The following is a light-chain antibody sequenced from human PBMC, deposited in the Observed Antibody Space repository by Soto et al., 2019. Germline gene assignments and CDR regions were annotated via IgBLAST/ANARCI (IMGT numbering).Light chain of an antibody. CDR2: GAS. V-gene: IGKV3-20*01. Sequence: EIVLTQSPGTLTLCPGERATLSCRASQSVGNNYLAWYQQKPGQSPRLLIDGASSRATGIPQWFGGSGSGTDFTLTSSRVEPEDFAAYYCQQYGGSLPITFGQGTRLEIK. J-gene: IGKJ5*01. CDR3: QQYGGSLPIT. CDR1: QSVGNNY.